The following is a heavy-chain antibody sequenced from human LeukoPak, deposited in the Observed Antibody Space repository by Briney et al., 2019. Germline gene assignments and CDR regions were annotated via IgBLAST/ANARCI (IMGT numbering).Heavy chain of an antibody. D-gene: IGHD5-24*01. CDR3: TRVGYIDEGIDY. Sequence: GGSLRLSCVASGSIFSNYWMAWVRQAPGKGLEWVANIKQDGSKKSYVDSVKGRFTISRDNAKNSLYLQMNSLRAEDTAIYYCTRVGYIDEGIDYWGQGTLVTVSS. J-gene: IGHJ4*02. V-gene: IGHV3-7*04. CDR1: GSIFSNYW. CDR2: IKQDGSKK.